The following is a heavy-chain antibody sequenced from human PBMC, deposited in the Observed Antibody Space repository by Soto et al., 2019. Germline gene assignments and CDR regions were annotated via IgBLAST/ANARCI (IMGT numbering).Heavy chain of an antibody. CDR1: GGSVSGYF. CDR2: INHSGTT. CDR3: ARRYCSDSYCSYFDY. D-gene: IGHD2-15*01. Sequence: SETLSLTCAVYGGSVSGYFWSWIRQPPGKGLEWIGEINHSGTTSYSPSLDSRVTTSVDTSKNQFSLRLSSVTAADTAIYYCARRYCSDSYCSYFDYWGRGTLVTVSS. J-gene: IGHJ4*02. V-gene: IGHV4-34*01.